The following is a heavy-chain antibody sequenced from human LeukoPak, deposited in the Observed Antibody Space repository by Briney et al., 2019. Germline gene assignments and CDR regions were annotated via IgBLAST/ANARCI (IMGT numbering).Heavy chain of an antibody. D-gene: IGHD2-2*01. V-gene: IGHV3-21*01. CDR2: ISTSSIYI. CDR3: ARGSEVVAAANNWFDP. J-gene: IGHJ5*02. Sequence: GGSLRLSCAASGFTFSSYSMNWVRQAPGMGLEWVSSISTSSIYIYYADSVKGQFTISRDNAKNSLHLQMNNLRAEDTAVYYCARGSEVVAAANNWFDPWGQGTLVTVSS. CDR1: GFTFSSYS.